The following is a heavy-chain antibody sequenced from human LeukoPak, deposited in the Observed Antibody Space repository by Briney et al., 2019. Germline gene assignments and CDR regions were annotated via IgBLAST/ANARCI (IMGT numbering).Heavy chain of an antibody. D-gene: IGHD4-11*01. Sequence: KPSETLSLTCAVYGGSFSGYYWTWIRQPPGKGLEWIGEINPSGSTNYNPSLKSRVTISVDTSKNQFSLKLSSVTAADTAVYYCARGRSNYSWGQGTLVTVSS. CDR2: INPSGST. J-gene: IGHJ4*02. V-gene: IGHV4-34*01. CDR1: GGSFSGYY. CDR3: ARGRSNYS.